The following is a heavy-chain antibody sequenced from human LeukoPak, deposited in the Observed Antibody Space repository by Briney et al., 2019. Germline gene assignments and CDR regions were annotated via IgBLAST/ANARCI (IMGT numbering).Heavy chain of an antibody. J-gene: IGHJ6*02. D-gene: IGHD3-22*01. CDR3: ARGPTYSSGYYYYYYYGMDV. CDR2: INHSGST. V-gene: IGHV4-34*01. CDR1: GGSFSGYY. Sequence: SETLSLTCAVYGGSFSGYYWSWIRQPPGKGLEWIGEINHSGSTNYSPSLKSRVTISVDTSKNQFSLKLSSVTAADTAVYYCARGPTYSSGYYYYYYYGMDVWGQGTTVTVSS.